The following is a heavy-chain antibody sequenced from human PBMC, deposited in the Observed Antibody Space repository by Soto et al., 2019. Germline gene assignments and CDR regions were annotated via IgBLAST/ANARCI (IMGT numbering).Heavy chain of an antibody. V-gene: IGHV3-11*05. D-gene: IGHD5-18*01. J-gene: IGHJ4*02. Sequence: PGGSLRLSCAASGFTFSDYYMSWIRQAPGKGLEWVSYINSDSSYTNNADSVKGRFTISRDNAKNSLYLQMNSLRAEDTAVYYCARGGEIQPLFDYWGQGTLVTVSS. CDR2: INSDSSYT. CDR1: GFTFSDYY. CDR3: ARGGEIQPLFDY.